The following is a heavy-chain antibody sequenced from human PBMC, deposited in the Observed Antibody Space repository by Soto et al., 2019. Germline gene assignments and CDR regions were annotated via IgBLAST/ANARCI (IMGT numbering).Heavy chain of an antibody. Sequence: SVKVSCKASGGLFSSYPISWVRQVPGQGLEWVGGIIPVFQTAYYTQRFQGRVTITADESTNTAYMELSSLRSEDTAIYYCARGGSGYTWFNEFWGQGTLVTGS. CDR2: IIPVFQTA. V-gene: IGHV1-69*13. CDR1: GGLFSSYP. D-gene: IGHD3-22*01. J-gene: IGHJ4*02. CDR3: ARGGSGYTWFNEF.